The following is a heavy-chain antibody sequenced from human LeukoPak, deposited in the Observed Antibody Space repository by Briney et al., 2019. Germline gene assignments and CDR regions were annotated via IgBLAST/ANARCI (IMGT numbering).Heavy chain of an antibody. CDR2: INHSGST. CDR1: GGSFSGYY. V-gene: IGHV4-34*01. D-gene: IGHD2-2*01. Sequence: SENLSLTCAVYGGSFSGYYRSWVRQPPGKGLEWIGEINHSGSTNYNPSLKSRVTISVDTSKNQFSLKLISVTAADTAVYYCARVRYCSTTSCPWGQGTLVTVSS. J-gene: IGHJ5*02. CDR3: ARVRYCSTTSCP.